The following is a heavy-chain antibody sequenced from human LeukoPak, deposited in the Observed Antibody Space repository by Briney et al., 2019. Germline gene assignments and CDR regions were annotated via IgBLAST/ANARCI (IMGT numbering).Heavy chain of an antibody. V-gene: IGHV3-21*01. CDR1: GFTFSSYS. CDR2: ISSSSSYI. CDR3: ESDSSGYFSVFYY. D-gene: IGHD3-22*01. Sequence: GGSLRLCCAASGFTFSSYSMNWVRQAPGKVLELFSSISSSSSYIYYAYSVKGLFTISRDNAKNSLYLQMNSLRDEDTVVYYCESDSSGYFSVFYYWGKGTLVTVSS. J-gene: IGHJ4*02.